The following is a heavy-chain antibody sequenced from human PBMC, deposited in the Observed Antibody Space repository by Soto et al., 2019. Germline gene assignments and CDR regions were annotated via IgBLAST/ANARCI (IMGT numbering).Heavy chain of an antibody. CDR2: IYYSGST. Sequence: QVQLQESGPGLVKPSETLSLTCTVSGGPVSSGSYYWSWVRQPPGKGLEWIGYIYYSGSTNYNPSLKSRVTILVDTSKNQFSLQLSSVTAADTAVYYCARGPYCYGAGSYYRGRWFDPWGQGTLVTVSS. J-gene: IGHJ5*02. CDR1: GGPVSSGSYY. CDR3: ARGPYCYGAGSYYRGRWFDP. D-gene: IGHD3-10*01. V-gene: IGHV4-61*01.